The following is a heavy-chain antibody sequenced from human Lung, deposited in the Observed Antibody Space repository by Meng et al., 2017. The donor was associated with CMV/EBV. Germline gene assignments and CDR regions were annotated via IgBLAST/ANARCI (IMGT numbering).Heavy chain of an antibody. Sequence: ASVXVSXKASGYSFTDYYIHWVRLAPGQGLEWMGRINPYSGDTHFAQNFQGRVTMTRDTSISTAYMELTSLKSDDTAIYYCARDPSAGVWSGYHEYWGRGXLVTVSS. CDR1: GYSFTDYY. V-gene: IGHV1-2*02. CDR3: ARDPSAGVWSGYHEY. D-gene: IGHD3-3*01. CDR2: INPYSGDT. J-gene: IGHJ4*02.